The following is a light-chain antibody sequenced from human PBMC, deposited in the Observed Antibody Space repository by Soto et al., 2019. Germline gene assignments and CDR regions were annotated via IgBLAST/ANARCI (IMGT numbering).Light chain of an antibody. J-gene: IGKJ1*01. CDR2: KAS. CDR1: QTIGNW. CDR3: QQYNGT. V-gene: IGKV1-5*03. Sequence: DIQMTQSPSTLSASVGDRVTITCRASQTIGNWLAWYQQKAGKAPKPLIYKASSLEGGVPSRFSGSGAGTEFILTISSLQPDDFATYYCQQYNGTFGQGTKVEIK.